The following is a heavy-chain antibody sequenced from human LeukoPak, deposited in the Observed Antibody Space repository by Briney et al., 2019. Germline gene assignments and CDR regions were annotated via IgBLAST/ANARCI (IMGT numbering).Heavy chain of an antibody. Sequence: GGSLRLSCAASGFNFSSYWMHWVRQAPGKGLVWVSRINSDGSSTTYADSGKGRFTISRDNAKNTLYLQMNSLRAEDTAVYYCARGGSGSSPYFDYWGQGTLVTVSS. CDR2: INSDGSST. V-gene: IGHV3-74*01. J-gene: IGHJ4*02. CDR3: ARGGSGSSPYFDY. CDR1: GFNFSSYW. D-gene: IGHD6-13*01.